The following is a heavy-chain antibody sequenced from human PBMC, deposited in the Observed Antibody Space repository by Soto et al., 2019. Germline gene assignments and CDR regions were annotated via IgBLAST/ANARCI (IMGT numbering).Heavy chain of an antibody. V-gene: IGHV3-23*01. D-gene: IGHD3-10*01. Sequence: RLSCAASGFTFSSYAMSWVRQAPGKGLEWVSPISGNGGGTFYADSVKGRFTISRDNSKNTVYLQMNSLRVEDTAVYYCAKSLSAGDNYYYGMDVWGQGTTVTVSS. CDR1: GFTFSSYA. J-gene: IGHJ6*02. CDR3: AKSLSAGDNYYYGMDV. CDR2: ISGNGGGT.